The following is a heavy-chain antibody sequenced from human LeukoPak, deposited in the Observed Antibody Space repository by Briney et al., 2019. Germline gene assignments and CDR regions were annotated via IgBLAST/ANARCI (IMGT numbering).Heavy chain of an antibody. Sequence: SETLSLTCTVSGGSISTYYWSWIRQPPGKGLEWIGYIYYSGSTNYNPSLESRVSISVDTSKNQFSLKLSSVTAADTAVYYCARAGRGYGGPTGWGQGTLVTVSS. D-gene: IGHD4-23*01. CDR1: GGSISTYY. V-gene: IGHV4-59*01. CDR3: ARAGRGYGGPTG. CDR2: IYYSGST. J-gene: IGHJ4*02.